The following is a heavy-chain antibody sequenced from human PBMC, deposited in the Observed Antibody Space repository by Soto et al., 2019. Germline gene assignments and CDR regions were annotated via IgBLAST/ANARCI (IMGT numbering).Heavy chain of an antibody. Sequence: SETLSLTCTVSGGSISSYYWSWIRQPPGKGLEWIGYIYYSGSTNYNPSLKSRVTISVDNSKNTLYLHLNSLRAEDTAVYYCAKDSVRISYSALWGQGTLVTVSS. CDR2: IYYSGST. D-gene: IGHD2-21*01. V-gene: IGHV4-59*12. J-gene: IGHJ4*02. CDR1: GGSISSYY. CDR3: AKDSVRISYSAL.